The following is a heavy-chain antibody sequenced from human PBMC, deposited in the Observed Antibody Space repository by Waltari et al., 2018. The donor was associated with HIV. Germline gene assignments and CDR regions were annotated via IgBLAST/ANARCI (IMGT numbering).Heavy chain of an antibody. J-gene: IGHJ6*02. Sequence: QVQLQQWGAGLLTTSETLSLTCAVSGGSFSGKFWTWIRQPPGKGLGWLGEINDRGTTNSNPAPKGRGTLSVDTSKNHFSLKLTSVTAADTAVYYCAGGHSAILYGLDVWGQGTTVTVSS. CDR3: AGGHSAILYGLDV. CDR1: GGSFSGKF. CDR2: INDRGTT. D-gene: IGHD3-10*01. V-gene: IGHV4-34*01.